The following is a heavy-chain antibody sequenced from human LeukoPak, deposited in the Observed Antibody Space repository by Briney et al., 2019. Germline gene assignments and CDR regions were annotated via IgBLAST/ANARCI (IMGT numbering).Heavy chain of an antibody. CDR2: IKEDGSEK. V-gene: IGHV3-7*01. CDR3: ARSRSGYYEDY. Sequence: GGSLRLSCAPSGFTFSHYWMSWVRQAPGKGLEWVANIKEDGSEKYYVDSVKGRFTISRDNAKNSLSLQVNSLRAEDTAVYYCARSRSGYYEDYWGQGTLVTVSS. J-gene: IGHJ4*02. CDR1: GFTFSHYW. D-gene: IGHD3-22*01.